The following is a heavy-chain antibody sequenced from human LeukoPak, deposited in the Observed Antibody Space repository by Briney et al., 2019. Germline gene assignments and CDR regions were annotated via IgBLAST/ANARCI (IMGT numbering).Heavy chain of an antibody. CDR3: ARNRYYYGSGNYGVPNWFDP. CDR1: GGSISSNSYY. Sequence: SETLSLTCTVSGGSISSNSYYWGWIRQPPGKGLEWIGSIYYSGSTYYNPSPKSRVTISVDTSKNQFSLKLRSVTAADTAVYSCARNRYYYGSGNYGVPNWFDPWGQGTLVTVSS. CDR2: IYYSGST. V-gene: IGHV4-39*01. D-gene: IGHD3-10*01. J-gene: IGHJ5*02.